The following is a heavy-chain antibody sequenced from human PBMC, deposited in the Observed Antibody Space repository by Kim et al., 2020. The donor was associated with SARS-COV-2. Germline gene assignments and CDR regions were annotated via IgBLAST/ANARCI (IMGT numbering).Heavy chain of an antibody. Sequence: GGSLRLSCAASGFTFSSYGMHWVRQAPGKGLEWLAVIWYDGSNKYYADSVKGRFTISRDNSKNTLYLQMNSLRAEDTAMYYCATLAIAVAGKYFDYWGQGTLVTVSS. CDR2: IWYDGSNK. CDR1: GFTFSSYG. J-gene: IGHJ4*02. CDR3: ATLAIAVAGKYFDY. D-gene: IGHD6-19*01. V-gene: IGHV3-33*01.